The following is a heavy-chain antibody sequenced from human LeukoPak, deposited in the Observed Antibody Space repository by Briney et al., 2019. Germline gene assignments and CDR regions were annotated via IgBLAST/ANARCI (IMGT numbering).Heavy chain of an antibody. Sequence: GESLKISRKASGYTFTIYWIGWVRQMPGSGPEWMGIIYPADSDIRYSPSFQGQVTISADKSISTAYLQWSSLKASDTAMHYCARHEFYGSGSYYCNYWGQGTLVTVSS. D-gene: IGHD3-10*01. V-gene: IGHV5-51*01. CDR2: IYPADSDI. CDR1: GYTFTIYW. J-gene: IGHJ4*02. CDR3: ARHEFYGSGSYYCNY.